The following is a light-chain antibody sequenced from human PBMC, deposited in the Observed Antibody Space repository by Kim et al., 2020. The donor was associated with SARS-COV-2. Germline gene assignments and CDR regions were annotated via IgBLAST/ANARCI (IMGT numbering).Light chain of an antibody. J-gene: IGKJ2*01. CDR1: HIGSSND. V-gene: IGKV3-20*01. CDR3: QQYGRPYT. CDR2: GSS. Sequence: SFPPGEGTTLSCRASHIGSSNDFAWYQQKPGQAPRRLIYGSSSRATVIPDRCSGRGSVTDFTLTISRLEPEDFAVYYWQQYGRPYTFGQGTKLEI.